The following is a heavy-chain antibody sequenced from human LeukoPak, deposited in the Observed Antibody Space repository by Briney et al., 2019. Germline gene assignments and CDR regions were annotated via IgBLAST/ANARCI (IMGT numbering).Heavy chain of an antibody. CDR3: ASNPEMATIS. Sequence: SETLSLTCTDSGGSISSGDYYWSWIRQPPGKGLEWIGYIYYSGSTYYNPSLKSRVTISVDTSKNQFSLKLSSVTAADTAVYYCASNPEMATISWGQGTLVTVSS. J-gene: IGHJ4*02. CDR1: GGSISSGDYY. CDR2: IYYSGST. V-gene: IGHV4-30-4*08. D-gene: IGHD5-24*01.